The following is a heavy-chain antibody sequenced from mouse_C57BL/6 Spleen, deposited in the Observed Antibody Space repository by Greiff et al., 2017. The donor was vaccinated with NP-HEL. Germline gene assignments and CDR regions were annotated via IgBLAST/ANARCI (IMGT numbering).Heavy chain of an antibody. CDR3: ARERGYDGDWDEAMDY. D-gene: IGHD2-2*01. CDR1: GYSITSGYY. CDR2: ISYDGSN. V-gene: IGHV3-6*01. J-gene: IGHJ4*01. Sequence: EVQLQESGPGLVKPSQSLSLTCSVTGYSITSGYYWNWIRQFPGNKLEWMGYISYDGSNNYNPSLKKRISITRDTSKNQFFLKLNSVTTEDTATYYWARERGYDGDWDEAMDYWGQGTSVTVSS.